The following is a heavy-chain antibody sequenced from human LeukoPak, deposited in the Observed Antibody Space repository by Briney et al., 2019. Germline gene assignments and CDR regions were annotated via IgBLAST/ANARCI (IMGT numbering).Heavy chain of an antibody. CDR2: ISNDGTNK. V-gene: IGHV3-30*04. Sequence: PGRSLRLSCAASGFSFSSYAMHWVRQAPGKGLEWVAVISNDGTNKYYADSVKGRFTISRDNSKNTLYLQMNSLRAEDTAVYYCARSYSSSWYDSYFVYWGQGTLVTVSS. CDR3: ARSYSSSWYDSYFVY. CDR1: GFSFSSYA. D-gene: IGHD6-13*01. J-gene: IGHJ4*02.